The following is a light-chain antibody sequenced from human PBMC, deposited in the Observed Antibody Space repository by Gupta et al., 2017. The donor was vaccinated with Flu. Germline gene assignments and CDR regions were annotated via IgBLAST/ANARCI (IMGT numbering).Light chain of an antibody. CDR2: VAS. CDR3: QQSDSPMWT. J-gene: IGKJ2*02. V-gene: IGKV1-39*01. CDR1: QTIYTY. Sequence: PSSLSAPVGDRVTITCRASQTIYTYLHWYQQRPGKAPKFLIYVASSLQSGVPSRFSGSGSATVFTLTIRSMTPEDVVTYYCQQSDSPMWTFGLGTKLEIK.